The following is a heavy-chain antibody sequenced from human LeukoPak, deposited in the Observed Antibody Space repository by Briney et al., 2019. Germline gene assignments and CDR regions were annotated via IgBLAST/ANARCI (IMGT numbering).Heavy chain of an antibody. D-gene: IGHD3-10*01. J-gene: IGHJ3*02. CDR3: ARDSRRIITMVRGAQMLGNAFDI. V-gene: IGHV1-46*01. CDR2: INPSGGST. Sequence: ATVKVSCKASGYTFTNYWIYWVRQAPGQGLEWMGIINPSGGSTNYAQRFQGRATMTRDTSTNTVYMDLSSLRSEDTAVYYCARDSRRIITMVRGAQMLGNAFDIWGQGTMVTVSS. CDR1: GYTFTNYW.